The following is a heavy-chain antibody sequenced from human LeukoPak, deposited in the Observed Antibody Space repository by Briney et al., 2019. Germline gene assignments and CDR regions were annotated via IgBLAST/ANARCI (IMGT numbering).Heavy chain of an antibody. J-gene: IGHJ4*02. CDR1: GFTFDDYT. CDR2: ISWDGGST. V-gene: IGHV3-43*01. CDR3: AKDIGTTGGD. D-gene: IGHD4-17*01. Sequence: GGSLRLSCAASGFTFDDYTMHWVRQAPGKGLEWVSLISWDGGSTYYADSVKGRFTISRDNSKNSLYLQMNSLRTEDTALYYCAKDIGTTGGDWGQGTLVTVSS.